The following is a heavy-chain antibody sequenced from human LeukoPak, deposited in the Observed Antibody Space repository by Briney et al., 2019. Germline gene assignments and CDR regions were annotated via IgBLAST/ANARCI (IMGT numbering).Heavy chain of an antibody. J-gene: IGHJ4*02. CDR2: ISYDGSNK. CDR1: GFTFSSYG. CDR3: ARWDGGNDDYFDY. Sequence: PGGSLRLSCAASGFTFSSYGLHWVRQAPGKGLERVAVISYDGSNKYYADSVKGRFTISRDNSKNTLYLQMNSLRAEDTAGYYCARWDGGNDDYFDYWGQGTLVTVSS. D-gene: IGHD4-23*01. V-gene: IGHV3-30*03.